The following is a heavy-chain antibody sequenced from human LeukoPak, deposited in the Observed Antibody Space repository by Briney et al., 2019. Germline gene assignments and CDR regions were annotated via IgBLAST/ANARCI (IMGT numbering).Heavy chain of an antibody. CDR2: IYYSGST. D-gene: IGHD2-15*01. V-gene: IGHV4-39*07. J-gene: IGHJ4*02. Sequence: SETLSLTCTVSGGSISSSSYYWGWIRQPPGKGLEWIGSIYYSGSTYYNQSPKSRVTISVDTSKNQFSLKLSSMTAADTAVYYCARDRGYCDGGSCYLFDSWGQGTLVTVSA. CDR1: GGSISSSSYY. CDR3: ARDRGYCDGGSCYLFDS.